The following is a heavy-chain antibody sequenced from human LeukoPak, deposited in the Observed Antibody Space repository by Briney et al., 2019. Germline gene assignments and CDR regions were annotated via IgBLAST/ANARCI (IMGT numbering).Heavy chain of an antibody. CDR3: ATDRGGSPFDY. Sequence: PGGSLRLSCAASGFTFKNYAMTWVRQAPGKGLEWVSAISGSGGSTYYADSVKGRFTISRDNSKNTLYLQMNSLRAEDTAVYYCATDRGGSPFDYWGQGTLVTVSS. V-gene: IGHV3-23*01. D-gene: IGHD3-10*01. CDR2: ISGSGGST. J-gene: IGHJ4*02. CDR1: GFTFKNYA.